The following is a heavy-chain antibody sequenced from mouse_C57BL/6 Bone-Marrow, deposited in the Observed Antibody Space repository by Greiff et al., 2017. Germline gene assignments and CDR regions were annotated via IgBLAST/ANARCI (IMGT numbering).Heavy chain of an antibody. CDR1: GYTFTSYW. V-gene: IGHV1-72*01. CDR2: FDPKSGGT. Sequence: QVHVKQPGAELVKPGASVKLSCKASGYTFTSYWMHWVKQRPGRGLEWIGRFDPKSGGTKYNEQFKSKATLTVDKPSSTAYIQLSSLTSEDSAVYYCARGWRWYFDVWGTGTTVTVTS. D-gene: IGHD3-3*01. J-gene: IGHJ1*03. CDR3: ARGWRWYFDV.